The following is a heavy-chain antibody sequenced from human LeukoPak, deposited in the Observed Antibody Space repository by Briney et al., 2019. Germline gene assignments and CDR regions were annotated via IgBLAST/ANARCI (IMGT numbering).Heavy chain of an antibody. J-gene: IGHJ3*02. CDR2: ISYDGSNK. D-gene: IGHD3/OR15-3a*01. Sequence: GGSLRLSCAASGFTFSSYAMHWVRQAPGKGLEWVAVISYDGSNKYYAGSVKGRFTISRDNSKNTLYLQMNSLRAEDTAVYYCARDGTEGNAFDIWGQGTMVTVSS. CDR3: ARDGTEGNAFDI. CDR1: GFTFSSYA. V-gene: IGHV3-30-3*01.